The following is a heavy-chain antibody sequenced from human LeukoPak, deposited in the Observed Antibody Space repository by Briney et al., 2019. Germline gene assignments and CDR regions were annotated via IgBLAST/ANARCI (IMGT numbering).Heavy chain of an antibody. D-gene: IGHD1-14*01. J-gene: IGHJ5*02. CDR2: INPNSGGT. Sequence: ASVKVSCKASGYTFTGYYMYWVRQAPGQGLEWMGWINPNSGGTNYAQKFQGRVTMTRDTSISTAYMELSRLRSDDTAVYYCARDPENHNWFDPWGQGTLVTVSS. CDR3: ARDPENHNWFDP. V-gene: IGHV1-2*02. CDR1: GYTFTGYY.